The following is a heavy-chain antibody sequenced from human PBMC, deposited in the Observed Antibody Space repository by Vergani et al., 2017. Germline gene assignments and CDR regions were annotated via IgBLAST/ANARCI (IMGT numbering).Heavy chain of an antibody. J-gene: IGHJ6*02. CDR1: GYSFTSYW. Sequence: EVQLVQSGAEVKKPGESLRISCKGSGYSFTSYWMSWVRQMPGKGLEWMGRIDPSDSYTNYSPSFQGHVTISAEKSISTAYLQWSSLKASDTAMYYCASTMVRGEGKAGGMDVWGQGTTVTVSS. V-gene: IGHV5-10-1*01. CDR3: ASTMVRGEGKAGGMDV. CDR2: IDPSDSYT. D-gene: IGHD3-10*01.